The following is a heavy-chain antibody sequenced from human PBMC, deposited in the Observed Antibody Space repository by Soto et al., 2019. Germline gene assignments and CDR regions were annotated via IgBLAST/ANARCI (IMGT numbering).Heavy chain of an antibody. J-gene: IGHJ4*02. CDR2: ISYDGSNK. CDR3: ARGHLTWSYSLGGY. V-gene: IGHV3-30-3*01. Sequence: QVQLVESGGGVVQPGRSLRLSCAASGFTFNSYAMHWVRQAPGKGLEWVAVISYDGSNKYYADSVKGRFTISRDNSKNTLYVQMNSLRAEDTAVYYWARGHLTWSYSLGGYWGQGTLVTVSS. CDR1: GFTFNSYA. D-gene: IGHD1-26*01.